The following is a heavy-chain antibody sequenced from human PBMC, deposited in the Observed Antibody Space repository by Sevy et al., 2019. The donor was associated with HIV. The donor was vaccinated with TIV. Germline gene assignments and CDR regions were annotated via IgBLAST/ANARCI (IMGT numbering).Heavy chain of an antibody. J-gene: IGHJ6*03. D-gene: IGHD5-12*01. V-gene: IGHV3-48*02. CDR3: ARAGYSGYDSYYYYYMDV. CDR1: GFIVSSNY. CDR2: ISSSSSTI. Sequence: GGSLRLSCAASGFIVSSNYMSWVRQAPGKGLEWVSYISSSSSTIYYADSVKGRFTISRDNAKNSLYLQMNSLRDEDTAVYYCARAGYSGYDSYYYYYMDVWGKGTTVTVSS.